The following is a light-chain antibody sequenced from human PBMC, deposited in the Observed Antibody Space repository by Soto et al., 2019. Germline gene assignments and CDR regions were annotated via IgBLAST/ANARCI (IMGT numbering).Light chain of an antibody. CDR2: AAF. Sequence: DIQMTQSPSSLSASVGDRVTITCRASQYIGDFLNWYQQKLGKPPKLLIYAAFSLQSGVPSRFSGSGSETDFTLTISTLQPEDFGTYYCQQSYITPYTFGQGTKVDIK. CDR3: QQSYITPYT. CDR1: QYIGDF. J-gene: IGKJ2*01. V-gene: IGKV1-39*01.